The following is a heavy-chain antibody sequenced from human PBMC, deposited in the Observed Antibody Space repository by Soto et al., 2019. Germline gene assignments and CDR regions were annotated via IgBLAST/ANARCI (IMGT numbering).Heavy chain of an antibody. CDR3: ARNYYDSSGWDAPYFDL. V-gene: IGHV4-59*01. CDR2: IYYSGST. J-gene: IGHJ2*01. CDR1: GGSISSYY. D-gene: IGHD3-22*01. Sequence: QVQLQESGPGLVKPSETLSLTCTVSGGSISSYYWSWIRQSPGKGLEWIGYIYYSGSTSYSPSLKSRVPISLDTPKNQFSLKLTSVTAADTAIYYCARNYYDSSGWDAPYFDLWGRGTLVTVSS.